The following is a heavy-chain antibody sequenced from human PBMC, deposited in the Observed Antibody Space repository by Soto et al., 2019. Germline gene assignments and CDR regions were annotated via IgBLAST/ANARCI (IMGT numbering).Heavy chain of an antibody. CDR3: AKPLGDYGSGSYYEN. CDR2: ISGSGGST. J-gene: IGHJ4*02. D-gene: IGHD3-10*01. V-gene: IGHV3-23*01. CDR1: GFTFSSYA. Sequence: GGSLRLSCAASGFTFSSYAMSWVRQAPGKGLEWVSAISGSGGSTYYADSVKGRFTISRDNSKNTLYLQMNSLRAEDTAVNYCAKPLGDYGSGSYYENWGQGTLVTVSS.